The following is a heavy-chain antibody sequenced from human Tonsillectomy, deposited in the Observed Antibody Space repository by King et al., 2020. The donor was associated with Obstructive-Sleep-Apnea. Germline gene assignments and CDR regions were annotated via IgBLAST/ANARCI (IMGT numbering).Heavy chain of an antibody. CDR3: GGYNWFDP. CDR1: GFTFSNYG. CDR2: RSYDGSDK. V-gene: IGHV3-30*03. D-gene: IGHD6-13*01. J-gene: IGHJ5*02. Sequence: VQLVESGGGVVQPGRSLRLSCAASGFTFSNYGMHWVRQAPGEGLEWVAMRSYDGSDKYYADSLKGRFTISRDNSKSTLYLQMNSLRPEDTAVYYCGGYNWFDPWGQGTLVTVSS.